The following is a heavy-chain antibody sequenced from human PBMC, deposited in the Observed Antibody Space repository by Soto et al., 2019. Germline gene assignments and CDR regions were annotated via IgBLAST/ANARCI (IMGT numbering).Heavy chain of an antibody. Sequence: ASVMVPCKDSGGSFSGVAFSWVRQAPGRGLEWMGWIDPNTGGTNNAQKFQGRVTMTRDTSISTDYMELNRMISDDTAVYYCARAPFYFFDYCGQGT. CDR3: ARAPFYFFDY. V-gene: IGHV1-2*02. CDR2: IDPNTGGT. D-gene: IGHD3-3*01. J-gene: IGHJ4*02. CDR1: GGSFSGVA.